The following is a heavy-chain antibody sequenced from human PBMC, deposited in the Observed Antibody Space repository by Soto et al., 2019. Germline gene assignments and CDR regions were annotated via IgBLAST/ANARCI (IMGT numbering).Heavy chain of an antibody. V-gene: IGHV4-30-4*01. Sequence: PSETLSLTCTVSGGSISSGDYYWSWIRRPPGKGLEWIGYIYYSGSTYYNPSLKSRVTISVDTSKNQFSLKLSSVTAADTAVYYCARDRRAPAAPFDYWGQGTLVTVSS. D-gene: IGHD2-2*01. CDR3: ARDRRAPAAPFDY. CDR1: GGSISSGDYY. CDR2: IYYSGST. J-gene: IGHJ4*02.